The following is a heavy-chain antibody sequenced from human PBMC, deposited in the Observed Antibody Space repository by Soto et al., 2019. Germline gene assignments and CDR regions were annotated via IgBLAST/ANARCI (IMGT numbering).Heavy chain of an antibody. V-gene: IGHV3-33*01. CDR3: ATAKLLLPWLFDY. D-gene: IGHD2-15*01. CDR1: GFTFSSCA. Sequence: GGSLRLSCAASGFTFSSCAMHWLRQAPGKGLEWMAVIWSDGSDKYYADSVKGRFTISRDDSKNTLFLQMNSLRAEDTAVYYCATAKLLLPWLFDYWGQGTLVTVSS. CDR2: IWSDGSDK. J-gene: IGHJ4*02.